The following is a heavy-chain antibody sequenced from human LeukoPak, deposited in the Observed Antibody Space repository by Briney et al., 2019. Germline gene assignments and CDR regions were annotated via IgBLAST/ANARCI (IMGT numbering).Heavy chain of an antibody. CDR3: ARMILLLGDVLTVPPRGFDY. Sequence: ASVKVSRKASGYTFTTYGIGWVRQAPGQGLEWLGRISVYNGNTNYAQKLQGRVTMTTDTSTSTAYMELRSLRSDDTAVYYCARMILLLGDVLTVPPRGFDYWGQGTLVTVSS. D-gene: IGHD3-9*01. CDR1: GYTFTTYG. J-gene: IGHJ4*02. V-gene: IGHV1-18*01. CDR2: ISVYNGNT.